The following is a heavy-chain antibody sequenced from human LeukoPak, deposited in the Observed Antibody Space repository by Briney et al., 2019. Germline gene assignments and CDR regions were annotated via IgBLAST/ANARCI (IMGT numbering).Heavy chain of an antibody. D-gene: IGHD6-13*01. CDR2: MNPNSGNT. CDR1: GYTFTSYD. J-gene: IGHJ5*02. Sequence: GASVKVSCKASGYTFTSYDINWVRQATGQGLEWMGWMNPNSGNTGYAQKFQGRVTMTRDTSISTAYMELSSLRSEDTAVYYCARAYSSSWYFGQWLDPWGQGTLVTVSS. V-gene: IGHV1-8*01. CDR3: ARAYSSSWYFGQWLDP.